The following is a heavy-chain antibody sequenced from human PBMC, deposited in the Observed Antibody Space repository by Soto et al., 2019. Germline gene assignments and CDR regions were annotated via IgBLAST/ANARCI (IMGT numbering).Heavy chain of an antibody. Sequence: DVQLVESGGGLVKPGGSLRLSCVVSGFDFSAFSINWVRQAPGKGLEWVSSISPRSDYTYYADSVKGRFTVSRDNSKNSLFLRMTSLTADDTAVYFCARREVQHLLGRTFCMDVWGQGTPVSVSS. CDR1: GFDFSAFS. J-gene: IGHJ6*02. CDR2: ISPRSDYT. D-gene: IGHD3-3*02. CDR3: ARREVQHLLGRTFCMDV. V-gene: IGHV3-21*02.